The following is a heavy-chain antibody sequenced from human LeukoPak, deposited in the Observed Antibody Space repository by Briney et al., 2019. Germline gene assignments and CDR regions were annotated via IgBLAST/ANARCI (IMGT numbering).Heavy chain of an antibody. CDR2: TRSAGNGE. V-gene: IGHV3-30*02. CDR1: XVSXSDXV. CDR3: AGDFDL. J-gene: IGHJ4*02. Sequence: XLXCAAXXVSXSDXVFHWVRQXPGKGLGWVAVTRSAGNGEYYADSVKGRFTISRDNSRNMLYLQMNSLRAEDTAVYYCAGDFDLWGQGTLVTVSS.